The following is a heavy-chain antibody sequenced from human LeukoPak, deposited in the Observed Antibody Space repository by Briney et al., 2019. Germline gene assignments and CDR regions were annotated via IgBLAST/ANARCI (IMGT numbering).Heavy chain of an antibody. CDR3: ASNVDWNYALDY. D-gene: IGHD1-7*01. Sequence: PSETLSLTCTVSGGSISSGSYYWSWIRQPAGKVLEWIGRIYTSGSTNYNPSLKSRVTISVDTSKNQFSLKLSSVTAADTAVYYCASNVDWNYALDYWGQGTLVTVSS. V-gene: IGHV4-61*02. CDR1: GGSISSGSYY. CDR2: IYTSGST. J-gene: IGHJ4*02.